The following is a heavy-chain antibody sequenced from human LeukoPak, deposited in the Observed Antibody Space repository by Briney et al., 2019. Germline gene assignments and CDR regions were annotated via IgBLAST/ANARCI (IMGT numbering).Heavy chain of an antibody. CDR3: ARSTMTTVTA. CDR2: IYYSGNT. D-gene: IGHD4-17*01. V-gene: IGHV4-39*07. CDR1: GGSISSSGYY. J-gene: IGHJ4*02. Sequence: SETLSLTCTVSGGSISSSGYYWGWIRQPPGKGLEWIGTIYYSGNTYYNPSLKSRVTISVDTSKNQFSLKLSSVTAADTAVYYCARSTMTTVTAWSQGTLVTVSS.